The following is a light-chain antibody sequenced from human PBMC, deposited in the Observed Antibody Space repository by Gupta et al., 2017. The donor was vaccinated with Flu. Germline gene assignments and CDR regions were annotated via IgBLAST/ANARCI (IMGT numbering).Light chain of an antibody. CDR3: GTWDSRLSAAV. CDR1: SSNIGNNY. CDR2: DNN. V-gene: IGLV1-51*01. J-gene: IGLJ7*01. Sequence: QSVLTQPPSVSAAPGQKVTISCSGSSSNIGNNYVSWYQQLPGTTPKLLIYDNNKRPSGIPDRFSGSKSCTSATLGITGLQTGDEADYYCGTWDSRLSAAVFGGGTQLTVL.